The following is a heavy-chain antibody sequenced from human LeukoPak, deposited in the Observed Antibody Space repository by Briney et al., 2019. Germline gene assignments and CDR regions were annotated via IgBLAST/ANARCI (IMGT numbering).Heavy chain of an antibody. CDR2: IKQDGSEK. Sequence: GGSLRLSCAASGFTFSSYWMSWVRQAPGKGLEWVANIKQDGSEKYYVDSVKGRFTISRDNAKNSLYLQMNSLRAEDTAVYYCARSPFGYDSSGYYGSNLHVTVYLDYWGQGTLVTVSS. CDR3: ARSPFGYDSSGYYGSNLHVTVYLDY. J-gene: IGHJ4*02. D-gene: IGHD3-22*01. CDR1: GFTFSSYW. V-gene: IGHV3-7*01.